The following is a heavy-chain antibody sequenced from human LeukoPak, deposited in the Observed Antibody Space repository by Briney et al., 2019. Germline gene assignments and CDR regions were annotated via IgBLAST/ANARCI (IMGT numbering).Heavy chain of an antibody. D-gene: IGHD4-11*01. Sequence: PSETLSLTCAVYGGSFSGYYWSWIRQPPGKGLEWIGEINHSGSTNYNPSLKSRVTISVDTSKNQFSLKLSSVTAADTAVYYCASLQSPFDPWGQGTLVTVSS. CDR2: INHSGST. CDR3: ASLQSPFDP. J-gene: IGHJ5*02. V-gene: IGHV4-34*01. CDR1: GGSFSGYY.